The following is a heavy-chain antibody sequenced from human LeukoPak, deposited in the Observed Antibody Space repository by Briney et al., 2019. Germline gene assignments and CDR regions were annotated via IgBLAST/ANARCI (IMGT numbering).Heavy chain of an antibody. Sequence: PSETLSLTCTVSDDSLGNYYWSWIRQSPGKGLEWIGYIYSSGSTNCNPSLKRRVTMSVVTSKNQFSLRLTSVTAADTATYYCARVGGSNFYNYGMDVWGQGTTVIVSS. J-gene: IGHJ6*02. CDR2: IYSSGST. CDR3: ARVGGSNFYNYGMDV. V-gene: IGHV4-59*01. D-gene: IGHD4-11*01. CDR1: DDSLGNYY.